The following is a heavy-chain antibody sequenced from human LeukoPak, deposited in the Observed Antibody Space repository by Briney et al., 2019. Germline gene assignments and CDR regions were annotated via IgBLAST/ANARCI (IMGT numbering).Heavy chain of an antibody. J-gene: IGHJ4*02. V-gene: IGHV1-69*04. D-gene: IGHD2-15*01. Sequence: ASVKVSCKASGGTFSSYAISWVRQAPGQGLEWMGRIIPILGIANYAQKFQGRVTITADKSTSTAYMELSSLRSEDTAVYYCAREVVAAKNYRASYDLSADYWGQGTLVTVSS. CDR1: GGTFSSYA. CDR2: IIPILGIA. CDR3: AREVVAAKNYRASYDLSADY.